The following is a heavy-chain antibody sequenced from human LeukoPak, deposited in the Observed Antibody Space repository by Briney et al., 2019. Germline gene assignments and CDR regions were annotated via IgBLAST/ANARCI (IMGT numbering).Heavy chain of an antibody. D-gene: IGHD3-22*01. V-gene: IGHV3-30-3*01. J-gene: IGHJ4*02. CDR2: ISYDGSNK. CDR3: ARDKSSSGYYSVGN. CDR1: GVTFSSNA. Sequence: GGSLRLSCAASGVTFSSNAMHWVRQAPGKGLEWVAVISYDGSNKYYADSVKGRFTISRDNSKNTLYLQMNSLRAEDTAVYYCARDKSSSGYYSVGNWGQGTLVTVSS.